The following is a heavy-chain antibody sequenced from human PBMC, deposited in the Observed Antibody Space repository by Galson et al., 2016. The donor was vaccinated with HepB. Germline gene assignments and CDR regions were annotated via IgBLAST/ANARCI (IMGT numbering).Heavy chain of an antibody. Sequence: SLRLSCAASGFTFNTYAMTWVRQAPGKGLEWVSAISGNGGNTYYADSVKGRFTISKDKSKNTLYLQMNSLRVEDMAVYYCAKRQGYTSGRADAWGQGTLVTVSS. CDR2: ISGNGGNT. D-gene: IGHD6-19*01. J-gene: IGHJ5*02. V-gene: IGHV3-23*01. CDR3: AKRQGYTSGRADA. CDR1: GFTFNTYA.